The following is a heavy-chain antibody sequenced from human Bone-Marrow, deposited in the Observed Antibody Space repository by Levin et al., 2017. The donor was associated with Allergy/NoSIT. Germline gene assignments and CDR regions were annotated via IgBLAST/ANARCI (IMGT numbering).Heavy chain of an antibody. Sequence: LSDLSIHWVRQAPGKGLEWMGGFDPEDGEIIYPQKFQGRVTLTEDPSTDTAYMELSSLRSDDTAVYYCATAYGDAFDYWGQGTLVTVSS. V-gene: IGHV1-24*01. CDR1: LSDLS. J-gene: IGHJ4*02. CDR2: FDPEDGEI. D-gene: IGHD4/OR15-4a*01. CDR3: ATAYGDAFDY.